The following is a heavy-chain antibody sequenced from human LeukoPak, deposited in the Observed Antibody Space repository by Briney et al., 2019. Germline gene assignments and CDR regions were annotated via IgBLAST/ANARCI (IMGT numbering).Heavy chain of an antibody. V-gene: IGHV4-31*03. Sequence: KASQTLSLTCTVSGGSINNGGYYWSWIRQHPGKGLEWIGYIYYSGSSYYNPSLRSRVTISVDTSKNHFSLRLSSVTAADTAVYYCARPWDSSGSYLSYWGQGTLVTVSS. CDR2: IYYSGSS. CDR3: ARPWDSSGSYLSY. J-gene: IGHJ4*02. CDR1: GGSINNGGYY. D-gene: IGHD3-22*01.